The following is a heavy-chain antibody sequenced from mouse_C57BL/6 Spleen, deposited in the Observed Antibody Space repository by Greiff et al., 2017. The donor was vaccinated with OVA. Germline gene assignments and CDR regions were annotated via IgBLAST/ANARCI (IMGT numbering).Heavy chain of an antibody. V-gene: IGHV1-52*01. D-gene: IGHD2-1*01. Sequence: VKLQQPGAELVRPGSSVKLSCKASGYTFTSYWMHWVKQRPIQGLEWIGNIDPSDSETHYNQKFKDKATLTVDKSSSTAYMQLSSLTSEDSAVYYCAREGDGNFYFDYWGQGTTLTVSS. J-gene: IGHJ2*01. CDR1: GYTFTSYW. CDR3: AREGDGNFYFDY. CDR2: IDPSDSET.